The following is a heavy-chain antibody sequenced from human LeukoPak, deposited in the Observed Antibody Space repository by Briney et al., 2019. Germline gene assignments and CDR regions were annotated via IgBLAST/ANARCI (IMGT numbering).Heavy chain of an antibody. J-gene: IGHJ3*02. V-gene: IGHV3-64D*09. D-gene: IGHD2-21*01. Sequence: GGSLRLSCSASGFTFSSYPMHWVRQAPGKGLEYVSGISNNRRDSTFYADSVKGRFTISRDNSKNTVFLQMNSLSLDDTAVYYCVRVWRLDAFDIWGQGTLVTVSS. CDR1: GFTFSSYP. CDR3: VRVWRLDAFDI. CDR2: ISNNRRDST.